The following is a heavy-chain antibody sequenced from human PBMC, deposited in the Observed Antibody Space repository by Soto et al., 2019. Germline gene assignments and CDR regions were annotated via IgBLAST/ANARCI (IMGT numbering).Heavy chain of an antibody. CDR3: AKDISSSWYEEGDAFDI. CDR1: GFTFDDYA. V-gene: IGHV3-9*01. D-gene: IGHD6-13*01. CDR2: ISWNSGSI. Sequence: EVQLVESGGGLVQPGRSLRLSCAASGFTFDDYAMHWVRQAPGKGLEWVSGISWNSGSIGYADSVKGRFTISRDNAKNSLYLQMNSLRAEETALYYCAKDISSSWYEEGDAFDIWGQGTMVTVSS. J-gene: IGHJ3*02.